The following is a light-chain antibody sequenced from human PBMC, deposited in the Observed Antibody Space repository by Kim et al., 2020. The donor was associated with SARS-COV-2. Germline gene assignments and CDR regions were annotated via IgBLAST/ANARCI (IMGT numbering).Light chain of an antibody. J-gene: IGLJ3*02. CDR1: SSNIRAVYD. CDR3: QSYDSSLSGWV. V-gene: IGLV1-40*01. CDR2: GNS. Sequence: TISCTESSSNIRAVYDVHWYQQLPGKAPKLLSYGNSNRPSGVPDRFSGSNSGTSASLAITGLQAEDEADYYCQSYDSSLSGWVFGGGTQLTVL.